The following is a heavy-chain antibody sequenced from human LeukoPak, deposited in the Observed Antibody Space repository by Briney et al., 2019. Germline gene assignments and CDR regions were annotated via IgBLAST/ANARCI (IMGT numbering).Heavy chain of an antibody. CDR3: ARASSGYPDY. CDR2: IYSGGST. J-gene: IGHJ4*02. V-gene: IGHV3-66*01. D-gene: IGHD3-22*01. CDR1: GFTFSSYA. Sequence: PGGSLRPSCAASGFTFSSYAMSWVRQAPGKGLEWVSVIYSGGSTYYADSVKGRFTISRDNSKNTLYLQMNSLRAEDTAVYYCARASSGYPDYWGQGTLVTVSS.